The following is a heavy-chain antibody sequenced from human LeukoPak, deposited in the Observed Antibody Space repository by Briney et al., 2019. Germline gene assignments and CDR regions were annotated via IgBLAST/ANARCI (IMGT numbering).Heavy chain of an antibody. CDR3: ARHVHSSSWHQNNYYYYYMDV. CDR1: GGSISSSSYY. V-gene: IGHV4-39*01. D-gene: IGHD6-13*01. J-gene: IGHJ6*03. Sequence: PSETLSLTCTVSGGSISSSSYYWGWIRQPPGKGLEWIGSIYYSGSTYYNPSLKSRVTISVDTSKNQFSPKLSSVTAADTAVYYCARHVHSSSWHQNNYYYYYMDVWGKGTTVTISS. CDR2: IYYSGST.